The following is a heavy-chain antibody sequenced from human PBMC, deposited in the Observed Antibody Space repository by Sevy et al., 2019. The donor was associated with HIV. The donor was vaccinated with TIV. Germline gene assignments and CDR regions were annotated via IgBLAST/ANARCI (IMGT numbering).Heavy chain of an antibody. CDR3: AREGCTQPHDY. V-gene: IGHV3-23*01. D-gene: IGHD2-8*01. Sequence: GGSLILSCAASGFTFPKYSMSWVRQAPGKGLEWVSTFSFGCGRINYADSVKGRFTISRDDSKNTLFLQMNSLRAEDTATYFCAREGCTQPHDYWGQGTLVTVSS. CDR2: FSFGCGRI. CDR1: GFTFPKYS. J-gene: IGHJ4*02.